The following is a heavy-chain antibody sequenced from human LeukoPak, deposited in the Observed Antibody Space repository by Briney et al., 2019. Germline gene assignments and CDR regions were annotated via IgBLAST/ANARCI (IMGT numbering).Heavy chain of an antibody. CDR2: INSDGSST. V-gene: IGHV3-74*01. Sequence: AGGSLRLSCAASGFTFRTYWMHWVRQAPGKGLVWVSRINSDGSSTRYADSVKGRFTISRDNAKNTLYLQMDSLRAEDTAVYYCARDGAAAVNYWGQGTLVTVSS. D-gene: IGHD6-25*01. CDR3: ARDGAAAVNY. J-gene: IGHJ4*02. CDR1: GFTFRTYW.